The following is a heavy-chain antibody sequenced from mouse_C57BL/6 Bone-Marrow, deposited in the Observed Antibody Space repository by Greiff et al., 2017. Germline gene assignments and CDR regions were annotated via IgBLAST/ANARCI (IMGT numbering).Heavy chain of an antibody. D-gene: IGHD1-1*01. CDR1: GFTFSSYA. J-gene: IGHJ2*01. Sequence: EVKVVESGGGLVKPGGSLKLSCAASGFTFSSYAMSWVRQTPEKRLEWVATISDGGSYTYYPDNVKGRFTISRDNAKNNLYLQMSHLKSEDTAMYYCARDPLLLRSLDYWGQGTTLTVSS. CDR2: ISDGGSYT. CDR3: ARDPLLLRSLDY. V-gene: IGHV5-4*01.